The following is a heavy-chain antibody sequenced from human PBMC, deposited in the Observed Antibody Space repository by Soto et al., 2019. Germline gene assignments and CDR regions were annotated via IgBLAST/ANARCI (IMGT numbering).Heavy chain of an antibody. V-gene: IGHV1-2*04. CDR3: ARVARGFGELWNYGMDV. CDR1: GYTFTGYY. Sequence: QVQLVLSGAEVKKPGASVKVSCKASGYTFTGYYMHWVRQAPGQGLEWMGWINPNSGGTNYAQKFQGWVTMNRDMSISTAYMELSRLRSDDTAVYYRARVARGFGELWNYGMDVWGQGTTVTVSS. J-gene: IGHJ6*02. CDR2: INPNSGGT. D-gene: IGHD3-10*01.